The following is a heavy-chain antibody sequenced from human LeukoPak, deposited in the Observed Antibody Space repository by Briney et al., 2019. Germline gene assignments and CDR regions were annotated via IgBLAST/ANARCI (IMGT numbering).Heavy chain of an antibody. D-gene: IGHD3-10*01. CDR3: AREGYYGSGKVYMDV. V-gene: IGHV4-4*07. CDR2: IYTSGST. Sequence: SETLSLTCTVSGGSISSYYWSWIRQPAGKGLEWIGRIYTSGSTNYNPSLKSRVTMSVDTSKNQFSLKLSSVTAADTAVYYCAREGYYGSGKVYMDVWGKGTTVTVSS. CDR1: GGSISSYY. J-gene: IGHJ6*03.